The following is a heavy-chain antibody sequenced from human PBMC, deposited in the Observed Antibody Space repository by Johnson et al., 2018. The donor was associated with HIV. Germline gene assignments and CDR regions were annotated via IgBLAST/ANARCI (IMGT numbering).Heavy chain of an antibody. CDR3: TRWGGAFDI. V-gene: IGHV3-73*01. D-gene: IGHD3-10*01. CDR2: IRSKANSYAT. J-gene: IGHJ3*02. CDR1: GFGFSRYV. Sequence: VQLVESGGGVVQPGRSLRASCAASGFGFSRYVMHWVRQAPGKGLEWVGRIRSKANSYATAYAASVKGRFTISRDDSKNTAYLQMNSLKTEDTAVYYCTRWGGAFDIWGQGTMVTVSP.